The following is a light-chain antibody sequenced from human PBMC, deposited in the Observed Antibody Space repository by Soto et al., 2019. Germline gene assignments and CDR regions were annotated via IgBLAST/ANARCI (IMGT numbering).Light chain of an antibody. CDR2: DVS. V-gene: IGLV2-11*01. CDR3: CSYAGSYTPWV. J-gene: IGLJ1*01. Sequence: QSALTQPRSVSGSPGQSVTISCTGTSSDVGGYNYVSWYQQHPGKAPKLMIYDVSKRPSGVPDRFSDSKSGNTASLTISGLQAEDEADYYCCSYAGSYTPWVFGTGTKVTVL. CDR1: SSDVGGYNY.